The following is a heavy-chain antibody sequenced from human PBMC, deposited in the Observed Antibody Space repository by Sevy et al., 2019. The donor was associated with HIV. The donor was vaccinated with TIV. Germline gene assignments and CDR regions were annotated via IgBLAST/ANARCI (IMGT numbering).Heavy chain of an antibody. CDR3: ARAVEDYSDSSAWDWYFDL. D-gene: IGHD3-22*01. Sequence: GGSLRLSCAASGFTVSGNYMSWVRQAPGKGLEWVSGIFSGGNTHFADSVKGRFTISRDNSKNTLSLQMNSLSAEDTAVYYCARAVEDYSDSSAWDWYFDLWAVAPWSPSPQ. J-gene: IGHJ2*01. CDR2: IFSGGNT. V-gene: IGHV3-66*01. CDR1: GFTVSGNY.